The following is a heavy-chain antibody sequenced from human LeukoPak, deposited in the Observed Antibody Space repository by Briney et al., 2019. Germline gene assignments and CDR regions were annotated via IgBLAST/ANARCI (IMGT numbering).Heavy chain of an antibody. D-gene: IGHD5-24*01. CDR2: IIPIFGTA. CDR1: GGTFSSYA. Sequence: LWASVKVSCKASGGTFSSYAISWVRQAPGQGLEWMGGIIPIFGTANYAQKFQGRVTITADESTSTAYMELSSLRSEDTAVYYCARTSREMATGYLGYWGQGTLVTVSS. J-gene: IGHJ4*02. CDR3: ARTSREMATGYLGY. V-gene: IGHV1-69*13.